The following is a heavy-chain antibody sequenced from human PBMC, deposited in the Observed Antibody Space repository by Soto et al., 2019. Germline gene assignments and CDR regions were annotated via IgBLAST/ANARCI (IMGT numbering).Heavy chain of an antibody. D-gene: IGHD5-12*01. CDR1: GCSISSYD. CDR3: AREVVAITNFIDY. J-gene: IGHJ4*02. CDR2: IYTSGST. V-gene: IGHV4-4*07. Sequence: PSETLSLTCTVSGCSISSYDWSWIRQPAGKGLEWIGRIYTSGSTNYNPSLKSRVTMSVDTSKNQFSLKLSSVTAADTAVYYCAREVVAITNFIDYWGQGTLVTVSS.